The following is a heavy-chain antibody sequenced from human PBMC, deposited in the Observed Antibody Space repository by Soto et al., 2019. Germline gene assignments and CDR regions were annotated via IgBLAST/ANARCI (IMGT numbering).Heavy chain of an antibody. J-gene: IGHJ3*02. CDR1: GFTFSSSN. CDR3: AKEAAATGGIGAFDI. D-gene: IGHD1-26*01. Sequence: QVQLVESGGGVVQPGGSLRLSCAASGFTFSSSNMHWVRQAPGKGLEWVAVISYDGSIKYYADSVRGRFTISRDIPKNTLYLQMNSLGAEDTAVFYCAKEAAATGGIGAFDIWGQGTLVTVSS. CDR2: ISYDGSIK. V-gene: IGHV3-30*18.